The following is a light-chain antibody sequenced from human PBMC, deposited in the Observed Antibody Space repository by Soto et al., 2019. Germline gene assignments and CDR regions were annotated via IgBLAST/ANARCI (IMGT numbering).Light chain of an antibody. CDR2: GAS. V-gene: IGKV3-15*01. CDR1: QSVSSN. J-gene: IGKJ1*01. Sequence: EIVMTQSPATLSVSPGERATLSCRASQSVSSNLAWYQQKRGQAPRLLIYGASTRATGIPARFSGSGSGTEFTLTISSLQSEDFAVYYCQQYNNWPPWTFGQWTKVEIK. CDR3: QQYNNWPPWT.